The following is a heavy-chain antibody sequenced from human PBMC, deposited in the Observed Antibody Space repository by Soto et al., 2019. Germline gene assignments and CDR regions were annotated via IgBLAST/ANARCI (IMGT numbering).Heavy chain of an antibody. CDR3: VKEGYMRSDWYGQFDY. V-gene: IGHV3-64D*06. D-gene: IGHD6-19*01. J-gene: IGHJ4*02. Sequence: GGSLRLSCSASGFTFNSYAMHWVRQAPGKGLEFVSAISSYGADRYCADSVKGRFAISRDNSKNTLYLQMSSLRAEDTALYYCVKEGYMRSDWYGQFDYWGQGALVTVSS. CDR2: ISSYGADR. CDR1: GFTFNSYA.